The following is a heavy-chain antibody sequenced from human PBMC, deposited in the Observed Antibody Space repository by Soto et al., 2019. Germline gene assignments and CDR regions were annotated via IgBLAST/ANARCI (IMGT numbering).Heavy chain of an antibody. V-gene: IGHV4-59*13. CDR2: IDYNGTT. Sequence: QVQLQESGPGLVNPSETLSLTCTVFGGSISGYYWTWIRQSPGGGLEWIGYIDYNGTTSYNPSLKSRVTISIDTSKSQFSLRLRSLTAADTAVYYCARWSDYGDYYYYGMDVWGQGTTVTVSS. CDR3: ARWSDYGDYYYYGMDV. D-gene: IGHD4-17*01. J-gene: IGHJ6*02. CDR1: GGSISGYY.